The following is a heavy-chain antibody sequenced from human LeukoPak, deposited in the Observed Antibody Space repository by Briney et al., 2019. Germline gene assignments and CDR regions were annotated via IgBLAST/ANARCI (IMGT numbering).Heavy chain of an antibody. CDR3: AKGYYDYVWGSYYFDY. J-gene: IGHJ4*02. Sequence: PGGSLRLSCAASGFTFSSYAMSWVRQAPGKGLEWVSAISGSGGSTYYADSVKGRFTISRDNSRDTLYLQMNSLRAEDTAVYYCAKGYYDYVWGSYYFDYWGQGTLVTFSS. CDR1: GFTFSSYA. CDR2: ISGSGGST. V-gene: IGHV3-23*01. D-gene: IGHD3-16*01.